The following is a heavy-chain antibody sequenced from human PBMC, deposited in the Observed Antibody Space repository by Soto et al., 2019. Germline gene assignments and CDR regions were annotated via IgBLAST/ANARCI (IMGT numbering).Heavy chain of an antibody. CDR3: ARSRDGYSFYFYYGMDG. J-gene: IGHJ6*02. V-gene: IGHV3-30*03. CDR1: GFAFTNYD. Sequence: GGSLRLSCAASGFAFTNYDMHWVRQAPGKGLEWMALILHDGSAEYYADSVKGRFTISRDNSKNTLYLQMNSLRAEDTAVYYCARSRDGYSFYFYYGMDGWGQGTTVTVSS. CDR2: ILHDGSAE. D-gene: IGHD4-4*01.